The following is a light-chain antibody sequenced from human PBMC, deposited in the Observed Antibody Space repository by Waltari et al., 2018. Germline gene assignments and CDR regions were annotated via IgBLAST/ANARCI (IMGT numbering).Light chain of an antibody. V-gene: IGKV3-15*01. CDR2: GAS. CDR3: HQYNDGPPFN. CDR1: PSVTTN. Sequence: EIVMTQSPAPLSVSPGERAILSCRASPSVTTNLAWYQQKPGQAPRLLIYGASTRATDIPARFSGSGSGTEFTLTISSLQSEDFAVYYCHQYNDGPPFNFGPGTKLEIK. J-gene: IGKJ2*01.